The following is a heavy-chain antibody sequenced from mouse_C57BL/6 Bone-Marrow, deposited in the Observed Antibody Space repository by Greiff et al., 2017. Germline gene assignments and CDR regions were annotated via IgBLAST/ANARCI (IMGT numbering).Heavy chain of an antibody. V-gene: IGHV1-69*01. CDR3: AIPHYYGSSWWYFDV. D-gene: IGHD1-1*01. J-gene: IGHJ1*03. CDR2: IDPSDSDT. Sequence: VQLQQPGAELVMPGASVKLSCKASGYTFTSYWMHWVKQRPGQGLEWIGEIDPSDSDTNYNQKFKGKATLTVDKSSSTAYMQLSSLTSEDSAVYYCAIPHYYGSSWWYFDVWGTGTTVTVSS. CDR1: GYTFTSYW.